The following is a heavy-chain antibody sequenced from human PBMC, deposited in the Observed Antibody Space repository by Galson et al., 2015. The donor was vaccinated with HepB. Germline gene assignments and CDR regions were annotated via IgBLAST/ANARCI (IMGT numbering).Heavy chain of an antibody. V-gene: IGHV1-69*06. CDR3: AGGSLNIVVTGYVRNYFDY. D-gene: IGHD6-19*01. J-gene: IGHJ4*02. Sequence: SVKVSCKASGGTFSSYTFNWVRQAPGQGLEWMGGIIAIFGTANYAQKFQGRVTITADKSTSTAYMELSSLRSEDTAMYYCAGGSLNIVVTGYVRNYFDYWGQGTLVTVSS. CDR2: IIAIFGTA. CDR1: GGTFSSYT.